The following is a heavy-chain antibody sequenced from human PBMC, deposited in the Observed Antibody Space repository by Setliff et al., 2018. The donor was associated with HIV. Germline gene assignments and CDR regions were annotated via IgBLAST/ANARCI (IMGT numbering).Heavy chain of an antibody. CDR3: ARYNFWSGYESDY. Sequence: ASVKVSCKASGYTFTGYFIHWVRQAPGQGLEWMGRIIPNSAGTNYAQKFQGRVTMTRDTSISTGYMELRNLRSDDTAVYYCARYNFWSGYESDYWGQGTLVTVSS. D-gene: IGHD3-3*01. CDR2: IIPNSAGT. V-gene: IGHV1-2*06. J-gene: IGHJ4*02. CDR1: GYTFTGYF.